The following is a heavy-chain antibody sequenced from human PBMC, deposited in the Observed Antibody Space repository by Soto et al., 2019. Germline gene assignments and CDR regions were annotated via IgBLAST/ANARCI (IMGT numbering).Heavy chain of an antibody. CDR1: GYTFTGYY. D-gene: IGHD2-15*01. V-gene: IGHV1-2*04. Sequence: ASVKVSCKASGYTFTGYYMHWVRQAPGQGLEWMGWINPNSGGTNYAQKFQGWVTMTRDTSISTAYMELSRLRSDDTAVYYCARDQRYCSGGSCYGLFAFAIWGQGTMVTVSS. CDR2: INPNSGGT. J-gene: IGHJ3*02. CDR3: ARDQRYCSGGSCYGLFAFAI.